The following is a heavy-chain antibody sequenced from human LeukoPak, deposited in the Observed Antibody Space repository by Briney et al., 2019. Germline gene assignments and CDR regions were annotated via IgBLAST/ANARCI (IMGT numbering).Heavy chain of an antibody. D-gene: IGHD3-10*01. J-gene: IGHJ2*01. CDR2: IYHTGST. CDR1: GGSFSNYY. CDR3: AREGESRPKGVWYFDL. V-gene: IGHV4-34*01. Sequence: SETLSLTCAVYGGSFSNYYWSWIRQPPGKGLEWIGDIYHTGSTTYNPSLKSRVTISVDTSKKQFSLRLSSVTAADTAVYYCAREGESRPKGVWYFDLWGRGTLVTVSS.